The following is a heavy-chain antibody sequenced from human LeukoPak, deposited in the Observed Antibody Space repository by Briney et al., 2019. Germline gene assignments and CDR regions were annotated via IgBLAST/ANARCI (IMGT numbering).Heavy chain of an antibody. CDR3: GRGKGSSSPYYFDY. V-gene: IGHV3-66*01. CDR1: GFTVSSNY. D-gene: IGHD6-6*01. Sequence: PGGSLRLSCAASGFTVSSNYMSWVRQAPGKGLEWVSIIYSGDNTYYADSVKGRFTISRDNSKNTLYLQMNSLRAEDTAVYYCGRGKGSSSPYYFDYWGQGTLVTVSS. J-gene: IGHJ4*02. CDR2: IYSGDNT.